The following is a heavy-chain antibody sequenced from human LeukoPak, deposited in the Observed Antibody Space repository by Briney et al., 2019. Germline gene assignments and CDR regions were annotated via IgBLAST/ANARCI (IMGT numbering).Heavy chain of an antibody. CDR1: GFTFSSYA. J-gene: IGHJ3*02. Sequence: GGSLRLSCAASGFTFSSYAMSWVRQAPGKGREWVSAISGSGGSTYYADSVKGRFTISRDNSKNTLYLQMNSLRAEDTAVYYCAKEKCTGYCSSTSCYCAFDIWGQGTMVTVSS. V-gene: IGHV3-23*01. CDR2: ISGSGGST. CDR3: AKEKCTGYCSSTSCYCAFDI. D-gene: IGHD2-2*01.